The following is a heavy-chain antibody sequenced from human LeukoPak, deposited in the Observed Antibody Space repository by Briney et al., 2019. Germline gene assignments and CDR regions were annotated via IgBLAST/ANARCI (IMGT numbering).Heavy chain of an antibody. CDR1: GFTFSSYA. J-gene: IGHJ4*02. CDR2: ISGSGGST. CDR3: AKVMTRTMVRGVPPSDY. Sequence: HPGGSLRLSCAASGFTFSSYAMSWVRQAPGKGLEWVSAISGSGGSTYYADSVKGRFTTSRDNSKNTLYLQMNSLRAEGTAVYYCAKVMTRTMVRGVPPSDYWGQGTLVTVSS. D-gene: IGHD3-10*01. V-gene: IGHV3-23*01.